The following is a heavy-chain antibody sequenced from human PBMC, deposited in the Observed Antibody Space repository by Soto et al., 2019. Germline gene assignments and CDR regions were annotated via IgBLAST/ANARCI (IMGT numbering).Heavy chain of an antibody. D-gene: IGHD3-9*01. Sequence: QVQLVQSGAEVKKPGSSVKVSCKASGGTFSSYAISWVRQAPGQGLEWMGGIIPIFGTANYAQKFQGRVTITADESTSTAYMELSSLRSEDTAVYYCARPGSGYDVLTGHYFYYYHAMDVWGQGTTVTVSS. CDR2: IIPIFGTA. CDR1: GGTFSSYA. J-gene: IGHJ6*02. CDR3: ARPGSGYDVLTGHYFYYYHAMDV. V-gene: IGHV1-69*01.